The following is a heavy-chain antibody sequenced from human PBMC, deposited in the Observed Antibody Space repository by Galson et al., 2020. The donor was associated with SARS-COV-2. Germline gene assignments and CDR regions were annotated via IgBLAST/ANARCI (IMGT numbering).Heavy chain of an antibody. V-gene: IGHV3-7*01. D-gene: IGHD4-4*01. J-gene: IGHJ4*02. CDR2: INQDGSEK. CDR3: ARDTSSNYYGGYDY. Sequence: TGGSLRLSCTASGFTFSIFRMTWVRQAPGKGLEWVANINQDGSEKYYVDSVKGRFTISRDNDKNSLFLQMNSLRAEDTAVYYCARDTSSNYYGGYDYWGQGTLVTVSS. CDR1: GFTFSIFR.